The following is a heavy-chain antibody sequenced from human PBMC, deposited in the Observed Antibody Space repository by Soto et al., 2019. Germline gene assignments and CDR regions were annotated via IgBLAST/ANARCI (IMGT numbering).Heavy chain of an antibody. CDR1: GFTFSNYA. CDR2: ISATGGNT. CDR3: AKEEGPINA. D-gene: IGHD2-21*01. V-gene: IGHV3-23*01. J-gene: IGHJ5*02. Sequence: EVQLLESGGGLVQPGGSLRLSCAAYGFTFSNYAMAWVRQAPGKGLEWVSAISATGGNTYYADSVKGRFTISRDNSKNTLFLQMNSLRAEDTGVYYCAKEEGPINAWGQGTLVTVSS.